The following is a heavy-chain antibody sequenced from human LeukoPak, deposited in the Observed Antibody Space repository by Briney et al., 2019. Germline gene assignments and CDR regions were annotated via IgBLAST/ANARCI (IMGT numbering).Heavy chain of an antibody. CDR1: GYTFTSYG. CDR3: ARDRGGYGDYYYYMDV. CDR2: ISAYNGNT. D-gene: IGHD2-15*01. J-gene: IGHJ6*03. Sequence: GASVKVSCKASGYTFTSYGISWVRQAPGQGLEWMGWISAYNGNTNYAQKFQGRVTMTRDTSISTAYMELSRLRSDDTAVYYCARDRGGYGDYYYYMDVWGKGTTVTISS. V-gene: IGHV1-18*01.